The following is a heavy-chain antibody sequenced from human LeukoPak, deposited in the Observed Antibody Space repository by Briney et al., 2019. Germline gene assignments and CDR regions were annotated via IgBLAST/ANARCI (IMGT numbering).Heavy chain of an antibody. V-gene: IGHV4-59*12. CDR2: IYYDGNT. D-gene: IGHD3-16*01. J-gene: IGHJ5*02. CDR3: ARGWAGFDP. Sequence: SETLSLTCAVYGGSFSGYYWSWIRQPPGKGLEWIGNIYYDGNTHYNPSLKSPFNITMDTSKNQFSLILKSVTAADTAVYYCARGWAGFDPWGQGTLVTVSS. CDR1: GGSFSGYY.